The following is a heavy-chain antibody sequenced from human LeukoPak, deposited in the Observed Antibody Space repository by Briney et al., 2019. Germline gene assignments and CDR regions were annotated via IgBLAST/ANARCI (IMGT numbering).Heavy chain of an antibody. CDR3: ARAPIRRYSSSWYGNWFDP. CDR2: INHSGST. CDR1: GGSFSGYY. V-gene: IGHV4-34*01. J-gene: IGHJ5*02. Sequence: SEALSLTCAVYGGSFSGYYWSWIRQPPGKGLEWIGEINHSGSTNYNPSLKSRVTISVDTSKNQFSLKLSSVTAADTAVYYCARAPIRRYSSSWYGNWFDPWGQGTLVTVSS. D-gene: IGHD6-13*01.